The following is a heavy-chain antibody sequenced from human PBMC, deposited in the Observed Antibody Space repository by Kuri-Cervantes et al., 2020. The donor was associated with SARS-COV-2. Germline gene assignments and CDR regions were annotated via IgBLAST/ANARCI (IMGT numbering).Heavy chain of an antibody. CDR2: IYYSGST. Sequence: SETLSLTYTVSGGSISSYYWSWIRQPPGKGLEWIGYIYYSGSTNYNPSLKSRVTISVDTSKNQFSLKLSSVTAADTAVYYCARSPGGVFDCWGQGTLVTVSS. CDR3: ARSPGGVFDC. J-gene: IGHJ4*02. V-gene: IGHV4-59*01. CDR1: GGSISSYY. D-gene: IGHD3-16*01.